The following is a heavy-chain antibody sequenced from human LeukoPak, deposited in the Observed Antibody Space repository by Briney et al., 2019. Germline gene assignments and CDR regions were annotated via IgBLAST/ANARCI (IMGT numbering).Heavy chain of an antibody. J-gene: IGHJ3*02. V-gene: IGHV3-66*01. CDR3: ARDYKYAFDM. CDR2: IYGGGST. Sequence: GGSLRLSCAASGFTFSSYWMNWVRQAPGKGLEWVSVIYGGGSTYYVDSVKGRFIISRDDSKNTLYLQMNSLRAEDTAVYYCARDYKYAFDMWGQGTMVTVSS. D-gene: IGHD1-1*01. CDR1: GFTFSSYW.